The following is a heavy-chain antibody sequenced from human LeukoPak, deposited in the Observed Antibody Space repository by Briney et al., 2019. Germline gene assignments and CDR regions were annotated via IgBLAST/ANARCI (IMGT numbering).Heavy chain of an antibody. CDR3: ARSDYDFWSGGAFDI. J-gene: IGHJ3*02. D-gene: IGHD3-3*01. Sequence: SVKVSCKASGGTFSSYTISWVRQAPGQGLKWMGRIIPILGIANYARKFQGRVTITADKSTSTAYMELSSLRSEDTAVYYCARSDYDFWSGGAFDIWGQGTMVTVSS. CDR2: IIPILGIA. CDR1: GGTFSSYT. V-gene: IGHV1-69*02.